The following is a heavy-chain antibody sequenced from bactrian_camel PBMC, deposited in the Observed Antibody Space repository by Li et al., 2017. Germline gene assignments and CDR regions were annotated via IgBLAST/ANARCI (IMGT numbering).Heavy chain of an antibody. D-gene: IGHD5*01. V-gene: IGHV3S40*01. J-gene: IGHJ6*01. CDR1: GSIVSTMC. Sequence: DVQLVESGGGSVQAGRSLRLSCASSGSIVSTMCMGWVRQAPGKGLEWVSRITTGGGSIYHADSVKGRFIISRDDAKNSVYLQMNSLKPEDAAVYYCVKDDWGWSFGSWGQGTQVTVS. CDR2: ITTGGGSI. CDR3: VKDDWGWSFGS.